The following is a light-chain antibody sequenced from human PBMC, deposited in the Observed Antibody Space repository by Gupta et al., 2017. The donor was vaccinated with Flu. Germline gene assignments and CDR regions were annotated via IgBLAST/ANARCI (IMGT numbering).Light chain of an antibody. CDR3: QQSDSTPPHT. Sequence: SSLSASVGDRVTITCRASQSISSYLNWYQQKPGKAPKLLIYAASSLQSGVPSRFSGSGSGTDFTLTISSLQPEDFATYYCQQSDSTPPHTFGQGTKLEIK. CDR2: AAS. J-gene: IGKJ2*01. V-gene: IGKV1-39*01. CDR1: QSISSY.